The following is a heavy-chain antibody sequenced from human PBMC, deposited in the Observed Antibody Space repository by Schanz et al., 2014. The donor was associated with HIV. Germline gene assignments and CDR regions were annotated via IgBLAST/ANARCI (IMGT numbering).Heavy chain of an antibody. CDR3: AKTTWGRRVDAFDI. J-gene: IGHJ3*02. D-gene: IGHD3-16*01. CDR2: ITPDGSVT. V-gene: IGHV3-74*01. CDR1: GFTFGTKW. Sequence: EVQLVESGGGLIKPGESLRLSCVTSGFTFGTKWMYWVRQGPGKGLAWVSYITPDGSVTYADSVKGRFTTSRDSSKNTLYLQMNSLRAEDTAVYYCAKTTWGRRVDAFDIWGQGTMVTVSS.